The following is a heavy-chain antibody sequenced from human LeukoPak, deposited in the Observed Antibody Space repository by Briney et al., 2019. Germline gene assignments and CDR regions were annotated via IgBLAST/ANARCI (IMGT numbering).Heavy chain of an antibody. CDR1: GFTVSTNC. J-gene: IGHJ4*02. V-gene: IGHV3-66*01. CDR3: TRTSSGWYSY. CDR2: IYSGGST. D-gene: IGHD6-19*01. Sequence: GGSLRLSCAASGFTVSTNCMNWVRQAPGKGLEWVSIIYSGGSTNYADSVKGRFTISRDNSKNTLYLQMNSLRAEDTAVYYCTRTSSGWYSYWGQGTLVTVSS.